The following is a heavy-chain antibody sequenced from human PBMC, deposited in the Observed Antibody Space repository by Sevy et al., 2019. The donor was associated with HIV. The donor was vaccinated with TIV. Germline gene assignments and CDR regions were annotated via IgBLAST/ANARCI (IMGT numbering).Heavy chain of an antibody. CDR2: ISGSDGAT. D-gene: IGHD2-15*01. CDR1: GFSFISYA. CDR3: AKDIVAVVGDAFDI. Sequence: GGSLRLSCAASGFSFISYAMNWVCQAPGKGLEWVSAISGSDGATYYADSVKGRFSISRDNSKNTLYLQMDSLRAEDTAVYYCAKDIVAVVGDAFDIWGQGTMVTVSS. J-gene: IGHJ3*02. V-gene: IGHV3-23*01.